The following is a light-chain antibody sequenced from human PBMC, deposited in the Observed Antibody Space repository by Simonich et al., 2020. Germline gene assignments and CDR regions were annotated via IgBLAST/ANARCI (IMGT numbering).Light chain of an antibody. J-gene: IGKJ3*01. V-gene: IGKV3D-20*01. CDR1: QSVSSSY. Sequence: EIVLTQSPGTLSLSPGERATLSCRASQSVSSSYLAWYQQKPGLAPRLLIYDASSRATGIPDRFSGSGSGTEFTLTISSMQSEDFAVYYCQQYNNWPFTFGPGTKVDIK. CDR2: DAS. CDR3: QQYNNWPFT.